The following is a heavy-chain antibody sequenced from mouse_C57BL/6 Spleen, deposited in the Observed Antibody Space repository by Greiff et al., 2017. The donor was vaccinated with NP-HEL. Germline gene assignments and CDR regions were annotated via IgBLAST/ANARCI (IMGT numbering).Heavy chain of an antibody. D-gene: IGHD2-4*01. J-gene: IGHJ2*01. V-gene: IGHV1-81*01. Sequence: VQRVESGAELARPGASVKLSCKASGYTFTSYGISWVKQRTGQGLEWIGEIYPRSGNTYYNEKFKGKATLTADKSSSTAYMGLRSLTSEDSAVYFCARGRVYDYDEKDYFDYWGQGTTLTVSS. CDR3: ARGRVYDYDEKDYFDY. CDR1: GYTFTSYG. CDR2: IYPRSGNT.